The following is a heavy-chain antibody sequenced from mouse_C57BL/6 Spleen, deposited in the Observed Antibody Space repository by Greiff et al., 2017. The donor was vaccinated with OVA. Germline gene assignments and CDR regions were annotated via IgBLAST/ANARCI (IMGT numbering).Heavy chain of an antibody. CDR1: GFTFSDYG. CDR2: ISSGSSTI. V-gene: IGHV5-17*01. J-gene: IGHJ4*01. CDR3: ARPNYEDAMDY. D-gene: IGHD1-1*01. Sequence: DVMLVESGGGLVKPGGSLKLSCAASGFTFSDYGMHWVRQAPEKGLEWVAYISSGSSTIYYADTVKGRFTISRDNAKNTLFLQMTSLRSEDTAMYYCARPNYEDAMDYWGQGTSVTVSS.